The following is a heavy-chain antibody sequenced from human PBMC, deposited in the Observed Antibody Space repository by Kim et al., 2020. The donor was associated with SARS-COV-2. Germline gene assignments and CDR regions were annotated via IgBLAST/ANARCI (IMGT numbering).Heavy chain of an antibody. D-gene: IGHD1-26*01. J-gene: IGHJ6*02. CDR1: GFSLSTSEMC. Sequence: SGPTLVNPTQTLTLTCTFSGFSLSTSEMCVSWIRQPPGKALEWLARIDWDDDKYYNTSLKTRLTISKDTSNNQVVLTMTNMDPVDTATYYCARIGSRVAGYMDVWGQGTTVTVAS. V-gene: IGHV2-70*11. CDR2: IDWDDDK. CDR3: ARIGSRVAGYMDV.